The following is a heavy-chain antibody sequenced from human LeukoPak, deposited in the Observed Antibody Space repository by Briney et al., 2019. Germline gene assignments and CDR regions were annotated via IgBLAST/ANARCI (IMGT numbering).Heavy chain of an antibody. D-gene: IGHD3-10*01. J-gene: IGHJ4*02. CDR2: ISSSSSYI. CDR1: GFTFSSYS. CDR3: AGCDPLLWFGELGDNY. V-gene: IGHV3-21*04. Sequence: GGSLRLSCAASGFTFSSYSMNWVRQAPGKGLEWVSSISSSSSYIYYADSVKGRFTISRDNSKNTLYLQMNSLRAEDTAVYYCAGCDPLLWFGELGDNYWGQGTLVTVSS.